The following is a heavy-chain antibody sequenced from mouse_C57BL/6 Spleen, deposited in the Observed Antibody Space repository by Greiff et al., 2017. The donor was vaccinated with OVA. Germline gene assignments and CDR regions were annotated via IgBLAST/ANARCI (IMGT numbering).Heavy chain of an antibody. CDR1: GYTFTSYW. CDR3: ARLGAYYAMDY. V-gene: IGHV1-69*01. CDR2: IDPSDSYT. J-gene: IGHJ4*01. Sequence: QVQLQQPGAELVMPGASVKLSCKASGYTFTSYWMHWVKQRPGQGLEWIGEIDPSDSYTNYTQKFKGKSTLTVDKSSSTAYMQLSSLTSEDSAVYYCARLGAYYAMDYWGQGTSVTVSS.